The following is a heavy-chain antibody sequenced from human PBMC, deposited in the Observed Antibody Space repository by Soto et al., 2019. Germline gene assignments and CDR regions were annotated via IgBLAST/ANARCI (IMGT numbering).Heavy chain of an antibody. Sequence: QVQLVESGGGVVQPGRSLRLSCAASGFTFSSYGMHWVRQAPGKGLEWVAVIWYDGSNKYYADSVKGRFTISRDNSKNTLYLQMNSLRAEDTAVYYCARDSRYGSSWYRYWGRGTLVTVSS. CDR2: IWYDGSNK. J-gene: IGHJ4*02. CDR3: ARDSRYGSSWYRY. D-gene: IGHD6-13*01. CDR1: GFTFSSYG. V-gene: IGHV3-33*01.